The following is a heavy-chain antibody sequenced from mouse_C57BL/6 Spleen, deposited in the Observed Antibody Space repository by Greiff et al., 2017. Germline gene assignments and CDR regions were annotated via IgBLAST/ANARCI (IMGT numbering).Heavy chain of an antibody. CDR1: GFSLSTFGMG. CDR3: ARMPDYYGSSYQWYFDV. V-gene: IGHV8-8*01. Sequence: QVTLKESGPGILQPSQTLSLTCPFSGFSLSTFGMGVGWIRQPSGKGLELLALIWWDDDTDYNPALKSRLTISKDTSKNQVFLKIANVDTADTATYYCARMPDYYGSSYQWYFDVWGTGTTVTVSS. CDR2: IWWDDDT. J-gene: IGHJ1*03. D-gene: IGHD1-1*01.